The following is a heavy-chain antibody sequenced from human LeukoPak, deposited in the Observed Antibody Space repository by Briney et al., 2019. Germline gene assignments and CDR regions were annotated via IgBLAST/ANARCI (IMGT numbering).Heavy chain of an antibody. CDR1: AFTLSSYW. V-gene: IGHV3-7*01. Sequence: GGSLRLSCAASAFTLSSYWMSWVRQAPGKGLEWVANIKQDGSEKYYVDSVKGRFTISRDNAKNSLYLQMNSLRAEDTAVYYCARERDAYAGFDYWGQGTLVTVSS. CDR2: IKQDGSEK. J-gene: IGHJ4*02. CDR3: ARERDAYAGFDY. D-gene: IGHD5-24*01.